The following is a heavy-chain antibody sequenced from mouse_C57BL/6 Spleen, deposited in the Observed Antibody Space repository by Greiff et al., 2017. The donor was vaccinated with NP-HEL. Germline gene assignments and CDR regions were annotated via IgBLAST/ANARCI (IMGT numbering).Heavy chain of an antibody. Sequence: QVQLQQPGAELVMPGASVKLSCKASGYTFTSYWMHWVKQRPGQGLEWIGEIDPSDSYTNYNQKFKGKSTLTVDKSSSTAYMQLSSLTSEDSAVYYCARSRITTEGAYFDCWGQGTTLTVSS. CDR3: ARSRITTEGAYFDC. CDR2: IDPSDSYT. V-gene: IGHV1-69*01. J-gene: IGHJ2*01. D-gene: IGHD2-4*01. CDR1: GYTFTSYW.